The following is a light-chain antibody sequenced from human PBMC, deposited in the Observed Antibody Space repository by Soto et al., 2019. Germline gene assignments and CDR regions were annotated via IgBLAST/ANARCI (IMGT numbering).Light chain of an antibody. CDR1: QGISSY. J-gene: IGKJ4*01. CDR2: AAS. V-gene: IGKV1-8*01. Sequence: AIRMTQSPSSLSASTGDRVTITCRASQGISSYLAWYQQKPGKAPKLLIYAASTLQSGVPSRFSGSGSGTDFTLTISSLQPEDFATYYCQQLSSYPLTFGGGTKVDI. CDR3: QQLSSYPLT.